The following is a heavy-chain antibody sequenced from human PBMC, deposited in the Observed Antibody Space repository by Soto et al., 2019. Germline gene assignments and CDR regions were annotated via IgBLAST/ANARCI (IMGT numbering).Heavy chain of an antibody. CDR2: ISGSGGST. CDR3: AKEPYSSGWELAYFDY. Sequence: GGSLRLSCAASGFTFSSYAMSWVRQAPGKGLEWVSAISGSGGSTYYADSVKGRFTISRDNSKNTLYLQMNSLRAEDTAVYYCAKEPYSSGWELAYFDYWGQGTLVTVSS. V-gene: IGHV3-23*01. J-gene: IGHJ4*02. D-gene: IGHD6-19*01. CDR1: GFTFSSYA.